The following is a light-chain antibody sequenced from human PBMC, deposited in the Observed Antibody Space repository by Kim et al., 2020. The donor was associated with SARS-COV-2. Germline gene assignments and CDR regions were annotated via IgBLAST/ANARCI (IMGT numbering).Light chain of an antibody. J-gene: IGKJ1*01. CDR1: QDISRY. CDR3: QQYYSNPPT. CDR2: AAS. Sequence: GDRVTITCRASQDISRYLAWHQQKPGKAPKLVIYAASTLQSGVPSRFSGSGSGTDFTLTISGLQSEDFATYYCQQYYSNPPTFGQGTKVDIK. V-gene: IGKV1-8*01.